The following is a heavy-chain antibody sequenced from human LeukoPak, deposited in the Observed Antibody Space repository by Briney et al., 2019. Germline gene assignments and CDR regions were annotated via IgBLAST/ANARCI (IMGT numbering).Heavy chain of an antibody. CDR3: ANDDSSGSRPVDY. Sequence: QPGRSLRLSCAASGFTFSSYGMHWVRQAPGKGLEWVAVISYDGSNKYYADSVKGRFTISRDNSKNTLYLQMNSLRAEDTAVYYCANDDSSGSRPVDYWGQGTLVTVSS. CDR2: ISYDGSNK. CDR1: GFTFSSYG. J-gene: IGHJ4*02. D-gene: IGHD3-22*01. V-gene: IGHV3-30*18.